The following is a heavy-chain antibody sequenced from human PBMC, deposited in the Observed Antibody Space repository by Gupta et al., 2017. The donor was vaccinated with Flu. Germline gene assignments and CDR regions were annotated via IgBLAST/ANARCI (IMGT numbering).Heavy chain of an antibody. J-gene: IGHJ6*03. CDR2: IIGMFAKT. V-gene: IGHV1-69*01. Sequence: QVHLVQSGAEVKKPGSSVKVSCKTSGGTFSAYAVSWVRQAPGQGLEWMGGIIGMFAKTDYAQMFQGRVTITADESTSTAYMELSSLRSDDTAVYYCARGDKYYYHYMDVWGEGTTVTGSS. CDR3: ARGDKYYYHYMDV. CDR1: GGTFSAYA.